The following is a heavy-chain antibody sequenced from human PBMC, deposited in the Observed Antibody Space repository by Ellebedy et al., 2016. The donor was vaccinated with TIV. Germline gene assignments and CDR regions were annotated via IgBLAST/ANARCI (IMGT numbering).Heavy chain of an antibody. V-gene: IGHV3-9*01. CDR2: ISWNSGSI. D-gene: IGHD3-22*01. CDR1: GFTFDDYA. Sequence: SLKISCAASGFTFDDYAMHWVRQAPGKGLEWVSGISWNSGSIGYADSVKGRFTISRDNAKNSLYLQMNSLRAEDTAVYYCARAPYYDSSGRIDYWGQGTLVTVSS. J-gene: IGHJ4*02. CDR3: ARAPYYDSSGRIDY.